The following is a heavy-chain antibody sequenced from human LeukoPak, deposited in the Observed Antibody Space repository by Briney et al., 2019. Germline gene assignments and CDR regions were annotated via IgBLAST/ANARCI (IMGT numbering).Heavy chain of an antibody. Sequence: GASVKVSCKASGYTFTSFGISWVRQAPGQGLEWMGWISAYNGNTNYAQKLQGRVTTTTDTSTSTAYMELRSLRSDDTAVFYCARVDGYCSGGSCYSPPNFDYWGQGTLVTVSS. CDR3: ARVDGYCSGGSCYSPPNFDY. CDR2: ISAYNGNT. D-gene: IGHD2-15*01. J-gene: IGHJ4*02. CDR1: GYTFTSFG. V-gene: IGHV1-18*01.